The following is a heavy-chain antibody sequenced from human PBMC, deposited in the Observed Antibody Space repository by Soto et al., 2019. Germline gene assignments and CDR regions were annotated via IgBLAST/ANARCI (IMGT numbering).Heavy chain of an antibody. Sequence: PGESLKISCKCSGYSFTSYWIGWVRQMPGKGLEWMGIIYPGDSDTRYSPSFQGQVTISADKSISTAYLQWSSLKASHTAMYYCARQRGRYSPSDYHYGKDVWGQGTTVTVSS. CDR2: IYPGDSDT. J-gene: IGHJ6*02. CDR3: ARQRGRYSPSDYHYGKDV. D-gene: IGHD1-26*01. CDR1: GYSFTSYW. V-gene: IGHV5-51*01.